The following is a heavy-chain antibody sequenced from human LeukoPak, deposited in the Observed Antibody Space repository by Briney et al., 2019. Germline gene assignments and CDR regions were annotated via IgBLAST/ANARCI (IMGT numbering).Heavy chain of an antibody. V-gene: IGHV5-51*01. D-gene: IGHD4-11*01. CDR3: ARCGYSSYGMDV. CDR1: GNYFTTNW. CDR2: IYPGDSDA. Sequence: GESLKISYQGSGNYFTTNWIAWVRQVPGKGLEWMGIIYPGDSDARYSPSFQGQVTMSADKSISTAYLQWSSLRASDSATYYCARCGYSSYGMDVWGQGTTVTVSS. J-gene: IGHJ6*02.